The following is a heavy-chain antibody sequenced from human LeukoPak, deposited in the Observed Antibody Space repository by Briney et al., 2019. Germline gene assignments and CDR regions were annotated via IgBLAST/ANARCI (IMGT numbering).Heavy chain of an antibody. D-gene: IGHD6-13*01. J-gene: IGHJ4*02. CDR2: IYPGDSNT. CDR1: GYSFTKYW. V-gene: IGHV5-51*01. CDR3: ARRAGYSSSWVFDY. Sequence: GESLKISCKGSGYSFTKYWIGWVRQMPGKGLEWMGIIYPGDSNTRYSPSFQGQVAISADKSISTAYLQWSSLKASDTAMYYCARRAGYSSSWVFDYWGQGTLVTVSS.